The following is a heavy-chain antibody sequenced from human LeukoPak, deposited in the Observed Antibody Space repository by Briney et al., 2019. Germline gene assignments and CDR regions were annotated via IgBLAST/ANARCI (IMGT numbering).Heavy chain of an antibody. CDR2: IYPDDSKI. J-gene: IGHJ5*02. CDR1: GYDFYGYW. CDR3: ARFNSPSLSGNRFDP. D-gene: IGHD2/OR15-2a*01. V-gene: IGHV5-51*01. Sequence: GESLKMSCKGSGYDFYGYWIGWVRQMSGKGLEWLGIIYPDDSKIIYSPSFEGQFTLSANKSISTAYLQWSSLKASDTAIYYCARFNSPSLSGNRFDPWGQGTLVTVSS.